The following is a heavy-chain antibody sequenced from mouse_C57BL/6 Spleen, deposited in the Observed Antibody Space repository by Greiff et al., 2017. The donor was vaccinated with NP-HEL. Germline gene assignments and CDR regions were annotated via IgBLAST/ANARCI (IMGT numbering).Heavy chain of an antibody. V-gene: IGHV3-1*01. CDR1: GYSITSGYD. D-gene: IGHD2-5*01. CDR3: ARRGIYSNPLLAMDY. CDR2: ISYSGST. Sequence: EVQLMESGPGMVKPSQSLSLTCTVTGYSITSGYDWHWIRHFPGNKLEWMGYISYSGSTNYNPSLKSRISITHDTSKNHFFLKLNSVTTEDTATYYCARRGIYSNPLLAMDYWGQGTSVTVSS. J-gene: IGHJ4*01.